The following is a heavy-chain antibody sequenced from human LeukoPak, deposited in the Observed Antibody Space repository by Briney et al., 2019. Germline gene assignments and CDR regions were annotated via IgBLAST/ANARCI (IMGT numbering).Heavy chain of an antibody. V-gene: IGHV3-23*01. CDR3: AKGAPPSYTRFFFDY. J-gene: IGHJ4*02. D-gene: IGHD3-3*01. Sequence: GGSLRLSCAASGFTFSSYAMNWVRQAPGKGLEWVSAISSSGGTTYYADSVKGRFTISRDNSKNTLYLQMNSLRAEDTAVYYCAKGAPPSYTRFFFDYWGQGTLVTVSS. CDR1: GFTFSSYA. CDR2: ISSSGGTT.